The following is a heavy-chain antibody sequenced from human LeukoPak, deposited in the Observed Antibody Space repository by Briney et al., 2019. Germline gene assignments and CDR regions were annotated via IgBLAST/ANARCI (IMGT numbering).Heavy chain of an antibody. Sequence: ASVKVSFTASGYIFTSYAMHWVRQAPGQRLEWMGWINAGNGNTKYSQKFQGRVTITRDTSASTVYMELSSLRSEDTAVYYCARDIDRVFNWFDPWGQGTLVTVSS. CDR1: GYIFTSYA. D-gene: IGHD6-13*01. J-gene: IGHJ5*02. V-gene: IGHV1-3*01. CDR3: ARDIDRVFNWFDP. CDR2: INAGNGNT.